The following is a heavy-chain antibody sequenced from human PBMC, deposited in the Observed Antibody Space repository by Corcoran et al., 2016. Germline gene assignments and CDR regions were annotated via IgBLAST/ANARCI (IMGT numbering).Heavy chain of an antibody. CDR2: IRSKAYGGTT. D-gene: IGHD2-2*01. CDR3: TRTTTKYIVVVPAAYYYYYGMDV. J-gene: IGHJ6*02. Sequence: EVQLVESGGGLVQPGRSLRLSCTASGFTFGDYAMSWFRQAPGKGLEWVGFIRSKAYGGTTDYAASVKGRLTISRDDSKSIAYLQMNSLKHEDTAVYYCTRTTTKYIVVVPAAYYYYYGMDVWGQGTTVTVSS. V-gene: IGHV3-49*03. CDR1: GFTFGDYA.